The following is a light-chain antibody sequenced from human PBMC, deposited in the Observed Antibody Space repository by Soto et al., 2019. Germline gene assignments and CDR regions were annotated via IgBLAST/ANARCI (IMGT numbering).Light chain of an antibody. V-gene: IGLV2-8*01. CDR1: SSDVGGYKY. Sequence: QSALTQPPSASGSPGQSVTISCTGTSSDVGGYKYVSWYQQHPGKVPKLMIYEVSKRPSGVPDRFSGSKSGNTASLTVSGLQAEDEAEYYCSSYAGSNNDYVFGTGTKVTVL. CDR2: EVS. J-gene: IGLJ1*01. CDR3: SSYAGSNNDYV.